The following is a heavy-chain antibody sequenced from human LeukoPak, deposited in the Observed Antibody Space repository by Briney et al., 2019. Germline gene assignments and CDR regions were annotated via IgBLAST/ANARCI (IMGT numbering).Heavy chain of an antibody. V-gene: IGHV3-21*01. Sequence: GGSLRLSCAASGFTFSSYSMNWVHQAPGKGLEWVSSISSSSSYIYYADSVKGRFTISRDNAKNSLYLQMNSLRAEDTAVYYCARDLRGYSGYDYPGYYFDYWGQGTLVTVSS. CDR3: ARDLRGYSGYDYPGYYFDY. CDR2: ISSSSSYI. D-gene: IGHD5-12*01. CDR1: GFTFSSYS. J-gene: IGHJ4*02.